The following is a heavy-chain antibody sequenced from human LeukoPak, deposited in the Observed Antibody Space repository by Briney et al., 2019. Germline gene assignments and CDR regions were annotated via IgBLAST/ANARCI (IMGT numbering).Heavy chain of an antibody. D-gene: IGHD5-12*01. J-gene: IGHJ4*02. CDR2: INHSGST. CDR1: GGSFSGYY. Sequence: SETLSLTCAVYGGSFSGYYWSWIRQPPGKGLEWIGEINHSGSTNYNPSLKSRVTIPVDTSKNQFSLKLSSVTAADTAVYYCARVATTQYYFDYWGQGTVVTVSS. CDR3: ARVATTQYYFDY. V-gene: IGHV4-34*01.